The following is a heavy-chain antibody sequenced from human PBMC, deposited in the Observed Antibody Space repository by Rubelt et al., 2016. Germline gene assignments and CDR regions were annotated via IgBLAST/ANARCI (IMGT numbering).Heavy chain of an antibody. CDR3: ARPERFFGPFDP. Sequence: ELQLVQSGPEVKKPGESLKISCKGSGYSFTTYWFGWVRQMPGNGLEWMGFFFPGDTETRYSPSFEGQVTISADKSISTAYLQGGSLKASDTAMYYCARPERFFGPFDPWGQGSMVTVSS. J-gene: IGHJ5*02. CDR2: FFPGDTET. V-gene: IGHV5-51*01. CDR1: GYSFTTYW. D-gene: IGHD1-1*01.